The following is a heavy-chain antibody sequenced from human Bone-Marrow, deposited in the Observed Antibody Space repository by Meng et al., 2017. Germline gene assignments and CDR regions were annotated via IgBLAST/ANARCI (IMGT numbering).Heavy chain of an antibody. CDR3: ARDREPWIRIFDY. J-gene: IGHJ4*02. D-gene: IGHD5-18*01. V-gene: IGHV3-30-3*01. CDR1: GFTFSSYA. Sequence: QVQLVESGGGVVQPGRSLRLSCAASGFTFSSYAMHWVRQAPGKGLEWVAVISNDGGNKYYADAVKGRFTISRDNSKNTLFLQMNSLRTEDTAVYYCARDREPWIRIFDYWGQGTLVTVSS. CDR2: ISNDGGNK.